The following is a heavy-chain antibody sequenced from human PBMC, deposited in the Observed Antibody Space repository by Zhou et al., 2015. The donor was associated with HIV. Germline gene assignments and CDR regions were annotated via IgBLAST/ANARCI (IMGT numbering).Heavy chain of an antibody. CDR1: GGTFSSYA. J-gene: IGHJ6*02. V-gene: IGHV1-69*12. Sequence: QVQLVQSGAEVKKPGSSVKVSCKASGGTFSSYAISWVRQAPGQGLEWMGGIIPIFGTANYAQKFQGRVTITADESTSTAYMELSSLRSEDTAVYYCARDGLSPQGSMVRGVTLNPYYYYGMDVWGQGTTVTVSS. CDR2: IIPIFGTA. D-gene: IGHD3-10*01. CDR3: ARDGLSPQGSMVRGVTLNPYYYYGMDV.